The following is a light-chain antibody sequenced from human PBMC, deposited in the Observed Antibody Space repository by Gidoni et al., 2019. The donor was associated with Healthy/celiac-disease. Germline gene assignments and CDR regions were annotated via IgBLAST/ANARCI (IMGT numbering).Light chain of an antibody. Sequence: DIQLTQSPSFLSASGGDRVTITCRASPGISSYLAWYQQKPGKAPKLLIYAASTCQSGVPSRFSGSGSGTEFTLTISSLQPEDFATYYCQQLNSYPLTFGGGTKVEIK. J-gene: IGKJ4*01. CDR1: PGISSY. V-gene: IGKV1-9*01. CDR3: QQLNSYPLT. CDR2: AAS.